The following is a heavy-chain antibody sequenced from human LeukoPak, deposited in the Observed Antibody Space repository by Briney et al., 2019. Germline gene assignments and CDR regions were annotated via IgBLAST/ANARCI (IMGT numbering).Heavy chain of an antibody. J-gene: IGHJ4*02. Sequence: GGSLRLSCAASGFTFSDYYMSWIRQAPGKGLEWVSYISSSGSTIYYADSVKGRFTISRDNAKNSLYLQMNSLRAEDTAVYYCAGEKGYYGSGSYLCYFDYWGQGTLVTVSS. D-gene: IGHD3-10*01. CDR3: AGEKGYYGSGSYLCYFDY. V-gene: IGHV3-11*01. CDR2: ISSSGSTI. CDR1: GFTFSDYY.